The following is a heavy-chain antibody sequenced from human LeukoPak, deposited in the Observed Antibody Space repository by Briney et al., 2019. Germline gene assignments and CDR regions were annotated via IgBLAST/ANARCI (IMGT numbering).Heavy chain of an antibody. D-gene: IGHD3-3*01. J-gene: IGHJ5*02. CDR2: ISAYNGNT. Sequence: ASVKVSCKASGYTFTSYGISWVRQAPGQGLEWMGRISAYNGNTNYAQKVQGRVTMSTDTSTSTAYMELRSLRSDDTAVYYCARITIFGVDVAWFDPWGQGTLVTVSS. CDR1: GYTFTSYG. CDR3: ARITIFGVDVAWFDP. V-gene: IGHV1-18*01.